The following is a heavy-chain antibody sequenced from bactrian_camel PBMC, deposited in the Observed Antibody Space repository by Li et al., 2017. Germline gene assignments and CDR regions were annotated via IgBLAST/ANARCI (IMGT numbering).Heavy chain of an antibody. D-gene: IGHD7*01. CDR1: GYTYRRNC. CDR2: INSGGGST. CDR3: AVLDGACGYDGGGSGKY. V-gene: IGHV3S40*01. Sequence: DVQLVESGGGSVQAGGSLGLSCAASGYTYRRNCMAWFRQAPGKGLEWVSSINSGGGSTYYADSVKGRLSISQDNAKNTVYLQMNSLKPEDTALYYCAVLDGACGYDGGGSGKYWGQGTQVTVS. J-gene: IGHJ4*01.